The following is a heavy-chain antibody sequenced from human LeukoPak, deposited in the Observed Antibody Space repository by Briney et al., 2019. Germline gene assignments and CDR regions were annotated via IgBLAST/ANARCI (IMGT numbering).Heavy chain of an antibody. CDR2: FYYSGST. V-gene: IGHV4-59*12. J-gene: IGHJ4*02. CDR1: GGSFTTYY. CDR3: ARGQGGNYYLNYFDY. Sequence: SETLSLTCTVTGGSFTTYYWSWIRQPPGKGLEWIGHFYYSGSTNYNPSLRSRVTISVDTSRNQFSLRLTSVTAADTAVYYCARGQGGNYYLNYFDYWGQGTLVTVSS. D-gene: IGHD1-26*01.